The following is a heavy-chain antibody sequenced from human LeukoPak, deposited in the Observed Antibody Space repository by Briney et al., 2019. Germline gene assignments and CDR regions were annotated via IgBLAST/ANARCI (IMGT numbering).Heavy chain of an antibody. J-gene: IGHJ1*01. D-gene: IGHD6-13*01. Sequence: SSETLSLTCAVYGGSFSGYYWSWIRQPAGKGLEWIGRIYTSGSTNYNPSLKSRVTMSVDTSKNQFSLKLSSVTAADTAVYYCARGIGYSSSWYDAEYFQHWGQGTLVTVSS. V-gene: IGHV4-59*10. CDR2: IYTSGST. CDR3: ARGIGYSSSWYDAEYFQH. CDR1: GGSFSGYY.